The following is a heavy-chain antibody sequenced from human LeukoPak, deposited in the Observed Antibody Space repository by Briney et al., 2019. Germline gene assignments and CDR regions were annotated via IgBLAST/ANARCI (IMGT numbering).Heavy chain of an antibody. CDR1: GYTFTSYA. D-gene: IGHD6-6*01. J-gene: IGHJ4*02. V-gene: IGHV1-18*01. CDR2: ISAYNGNT. CDR3: ARPLVVGDYIAARLSNYYFDY. Sequence: ASVKVSCKASGYTFTSYAISWVRQAPGQGLEWMGWISAYNGNTNYAQKLQGRVTMTTDTSTSTAYMELRSLRSDDTAVYYCARPLVVGDYIAARLSNYYFDYWGQGTLVTVSS.